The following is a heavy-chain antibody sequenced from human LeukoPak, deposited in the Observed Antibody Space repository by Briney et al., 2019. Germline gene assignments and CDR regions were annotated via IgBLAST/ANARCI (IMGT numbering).Heavy chain of an antibody. CDR2: ISSSGST. Sequence: PSETLSLTCTVSGDSISSGDYYWSWIRQPAGKGLEWIGRISSSGSTNYNPSLKSRVTISVDKSKNQFSLNLNSVTAADTAMYYCVRGDDHDYGDLYFDYWGQGTLVTVSS. J-gene: IGHJ4*02. CDR3: VRGDDHDYGDLYFDY. CDR1: GDSISSGDYY. V-gene: IGHV4-61*02. D-gene: IGHD4-17*01.